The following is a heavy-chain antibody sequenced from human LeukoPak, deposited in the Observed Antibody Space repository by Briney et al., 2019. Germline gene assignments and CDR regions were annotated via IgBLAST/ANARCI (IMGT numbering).Heavy chain of an antibody. CDR3: ARETSSSDY. CDR2: IYSGGTT. Sequence: GGSLRLSCAASGFTVSSSYMTWVRQAPGKGLEWVSVIYSGGTTYYADSVKGRFTISRDNSKNTLYLQMNSLRDEDTAVYYCARETSSSDYWGQGTLVTVSS. V-gene: IGHV3-66*01. J-gene: IGHJ4*02. D-gene: IGHD6-6*01. CDR1: GFTVSSSY.